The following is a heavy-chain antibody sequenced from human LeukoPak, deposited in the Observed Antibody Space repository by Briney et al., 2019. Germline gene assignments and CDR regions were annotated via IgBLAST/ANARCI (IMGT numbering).Heavy chain of an antibody. V-gene: IGHV3-23*03. J-gene: IGHJ6*03. CDR1: GFTFSSYG. Sequence: PGGSLRLSCAASGFTFSSYGMSWVRQAPGKGLEWVSFIYSDNTHYSDSVKGRFTISRDNSKNTLYLQMNSLRAEDTAVYYCAKCILTGYYKGYMDVWGKGTTVTISS. CDR3: AKCILTGYYKGYMDV. CDR2: IYSDNT. D-gene: IGHD3-9*01.